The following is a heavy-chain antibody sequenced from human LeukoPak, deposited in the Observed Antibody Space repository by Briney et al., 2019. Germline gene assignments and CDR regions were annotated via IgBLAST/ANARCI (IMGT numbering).Heavy chain of an antibody. D-gene: IGHD3-3*01. CDR2: IYTSGST. J-gene: IGHJ4*02. V-gene: IGHV4-61*02. CDR3: ARQHALRFLEWSLGGYYFDY. Sequence: PSETLSLTCTVSGGSISSGSYYWSWIRQPAGKGLEWIGRIYTSGSTYYNPSLKSRVTISVDTSKNQFSLKLSSVTAADTAVYYCARQHALRFLEWSLGGYYFDYWGQGTLVTVSS. CDR1: GGSISSGSYY.